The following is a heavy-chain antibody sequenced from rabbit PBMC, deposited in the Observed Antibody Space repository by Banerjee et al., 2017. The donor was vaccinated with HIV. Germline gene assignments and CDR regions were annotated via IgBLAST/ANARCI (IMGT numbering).Heavy chain of an antibody. CDR2: IHTGSGST. D-gene: IGHD2-1*01. V-gene: IGHV1S45*01. CDR3: VRSSIATMTMVITVGSSYPYSFNL. J-gene: IGHJ4*01. Sequence: QQQLEESGGGLVKPGGTLTLTCKASGIDFSSSYYMCWVRQAPGKGLEWIGCIHTGSGSTYYASWAKGRFTISKASSTTVTLQMTSLTAADTATYFCVRSSIATMTMVITVGSSYPYSFNLWGPGTLVTVS. CDR1: GIDFSSSYY.